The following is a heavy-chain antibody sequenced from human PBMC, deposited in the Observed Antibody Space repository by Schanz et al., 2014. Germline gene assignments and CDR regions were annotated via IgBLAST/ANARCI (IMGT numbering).Heavy chain of an antibody. D-gene: IGHD6-19*01. Sequence: EVQLVESGGGLLQPGGSLRLSCAASGFTFGTFWMSWVRQAPGKGLEWVSSISDSSSYIYYADSVKGRFTISRDNAKNSLYLQMSSLRAEDTAVYYCARDRVQYSSGWYSDSWGQGTLVTVSS. CDR3: ARDRVQYSSGWYSDS. J-gene: IGHJ4*02. V-gene: IGHV3-21*01. CDR2: ISDSSSYI. CDR1: GFTFGTFW.